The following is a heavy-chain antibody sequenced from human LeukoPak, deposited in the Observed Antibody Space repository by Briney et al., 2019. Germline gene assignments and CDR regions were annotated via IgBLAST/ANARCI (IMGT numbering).Heavy chain of an antibody. J-gene: IGHJ5*02. D-gene: IGHD2-15*01. V-gene: IGHV1-18*01. CDR3: ATLPLYCSGGSCYGP. Sequence: ASVTVSCKASGYTFTSYGISWVRQAPGQGLEWMGWISAYNGNTNYAQKLQGRVTMTTDTSTSTAYMELRSLRSDDTAVYYCATLPLYCSGGSCYGPWGQGTLVTVSS. CDR2: ISAYNGNT. CDR1: GYTFTSYG.